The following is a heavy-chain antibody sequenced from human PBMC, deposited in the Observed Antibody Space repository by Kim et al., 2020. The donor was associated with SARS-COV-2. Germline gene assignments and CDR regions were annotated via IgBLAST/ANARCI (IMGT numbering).Heavy chain of an antibody. V-gene: IGHV3-30*01. CDR3: ARDSYGMDV. J-gene: IGHJ6*02. Sequence: SNKYYVNAVKCRFTNSRDNSKNTLYLQMNSLGAEDTAVYYCARDSYGMDVWGQGTTVTVSS. CDR2: SNK.